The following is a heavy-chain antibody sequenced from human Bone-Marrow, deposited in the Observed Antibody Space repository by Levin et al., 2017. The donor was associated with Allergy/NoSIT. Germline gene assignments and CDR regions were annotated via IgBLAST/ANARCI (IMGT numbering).Heavy chain of an antibody. J-gene: IGHJ4*02. Sequence: SQTLSLTCAVSGGPFRGYYWTWVRQPPGKGLEWIGDISHGGSANYCPSLKSRVTISVDTSNNQFSLELRSVTAADTAVYYCARGSYCSGGTCSRTFEFWGQGTLVTVSS. CDR2: ISHGGSA. V-gene: IGHV4-34*01. D-gene: IGHD2-15*01. CDR1: GGPFRGYY. CDR3: ARGSYCSGGTCSRTFEF.